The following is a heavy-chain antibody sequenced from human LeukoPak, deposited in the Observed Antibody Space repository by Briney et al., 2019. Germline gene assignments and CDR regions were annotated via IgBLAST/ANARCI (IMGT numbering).Heavy chain of an antibody. V-gene: IGHV3-21*01. CDR1: GFTFSSYS. CDR2: ISSSSSYI. CDR3: ARDGGGGYNQIDF. Sequence: PGGSLRLSCAASGFTFSSYSMNWVRQAPGKGLEWASSISSSSSYIYYADSVKGRFTISRDNAKNSLYLQMNSLRAEDTAVYYCARDGGGGYNQIDFWGQGTLVTVSS. J-gene: IGHJ4*02. D-gene: IGHD5-24*01.